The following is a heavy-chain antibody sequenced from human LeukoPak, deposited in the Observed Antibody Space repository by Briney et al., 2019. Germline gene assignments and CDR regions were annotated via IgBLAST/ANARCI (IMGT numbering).Heavy chain of an antibody. D-gene: IGHD6-13*01. CDR2: ISGSGGST. V-gene: IGHV3-23*01. Sequence: GGSLRLSCAASGFTFSSYAMNWVRQAPGKGLEWVSAISGSGGSTYYADSVKGRFTISRDNSKNTLYLQMNSLRAEDTAVYYCAKDRDSSSGAFDIWGQGTMVTVSS. CDR3: AKDRDSSSGAFDI. J-gene: IGHJ3*02. CDR1: GFTFSSYA.